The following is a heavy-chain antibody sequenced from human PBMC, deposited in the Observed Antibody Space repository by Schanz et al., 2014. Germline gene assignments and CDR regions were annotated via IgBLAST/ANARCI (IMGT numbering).Heavy chain of an antibody. D-gene: IGHD6-13*01. Sequence: QVQLVQSGAEVKKPGASVKVSCKASGYTLTNFDINWVRQAPGQGLEWMGWMNPNSGTTGYAQKFQGRVTMTRNTSTSTAYMELRSLKSDDTAMYYCARAQAAAVDWGQGTLVPVSS. CDR2: MNPNSGTT. CDR1: GYTLTNFD. J-gene: IGHJ4*02. V-gene: IGHV1-8*01. CDR3: ARAQAAAVD.